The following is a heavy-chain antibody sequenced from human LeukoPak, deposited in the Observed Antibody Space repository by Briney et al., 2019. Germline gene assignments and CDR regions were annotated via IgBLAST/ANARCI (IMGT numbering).Heavy chain of an antibody. D-gene: IGHD5-18*01. CDR2: ISSSSNYI. V-gene: IGHV3-21*01. J-gene: IGHJ4*02. Sequence: GGSLRLSCAASGFTFSNFNMNWVRQAPGKGLEWVSSISSSSNYIYYADSLKGRFTISRDNAKNSLFLQMNSLRAEDTAVYYCARVRYNSGYIFDFWGQGTLVTVSS. CDR3: ARVRYNSGYIFDF. CDR1: GFTFSNFN.